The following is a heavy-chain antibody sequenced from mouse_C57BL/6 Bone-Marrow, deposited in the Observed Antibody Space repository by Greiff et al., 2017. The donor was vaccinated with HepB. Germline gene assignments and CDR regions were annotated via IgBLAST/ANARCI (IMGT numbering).Heavy chain of an antibody. V-gene: IGHV3-6*01. CDR1: GYSITSGYY. D-gene: IGHD2-1*01. CDR3: AREGLLYYGPYYFDY. J-gene: IGHJ2*01. Sequence: EVKLMESGPGLVKPSQSLSLTCSVTGYSITSGYYWNWIRQFPGNKLEWMGYISYDGSNNYNPSLKNRISITRDTSKNQFFLKLNSVTTEDTATYYCAREGLLYYGPYYFDYWGQGTTLTVSS. CDR2: ISYDGSN.